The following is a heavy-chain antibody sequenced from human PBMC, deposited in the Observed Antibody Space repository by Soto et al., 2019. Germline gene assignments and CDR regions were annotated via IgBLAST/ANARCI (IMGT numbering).Heavy chain of an antibody. D-gene: IGHD1-26*01. V-gene: IGHV1-18*01. Sequence: QVHLVQSGVEVKKPGASVKVSCKASGYTFTSYGISWVRQAPGQGLEWMGWISVYNGDTNYAQNLQGRVNMTADTSTSTGYMELSSLRSDEAAVHYCARDAPYSGSYDGADCWGQGTLVTVSS. CDR1: GYTFTSYG. CDR2: ISVYNGDT. CDR3: ARDAPYSGSYDGADC. J-gene: IGHJ4*02.